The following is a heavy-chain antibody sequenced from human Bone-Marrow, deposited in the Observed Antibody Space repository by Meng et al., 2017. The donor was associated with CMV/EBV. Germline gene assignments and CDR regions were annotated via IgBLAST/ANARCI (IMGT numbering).Heavy chain of an antibody. D-gene: IGHD3-3*01. CDR2: INPNSGGT. V-gene: IGHV1-2*02. J-gene: IGHJ3*02. CDR1: GYTFTGYY. Sequence: ASVKVSCKASGYTFTGYYMHWVRQAPGQGLEWMGWINPNSGGTNYAQKFQGRVTMTRDTSITTAYMELSSLRSEETAVYYCGRGTRSVDIWGQGTLVTVSS. CDR3: GRGTRSVDI.